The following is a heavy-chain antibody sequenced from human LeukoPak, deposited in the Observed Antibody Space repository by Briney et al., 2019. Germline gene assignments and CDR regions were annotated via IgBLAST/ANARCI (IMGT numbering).Heavy chain of an antibody. D-gene: IGHD6-19*01. V-gene: IGHV1-3*01. CDR1: GYTFTSYA. CDR2: INAGNGNT. J-gene: IGHJ4*02. Sequence: GASVTVSCKASGYTFTSYAMHWVRQAPGQRLEWMGWINAGNGNTKYSQKFQGRVTITRDTSASTAYTELSSLRSEDTAVYYCARGDGWYYFDYWGQGTLVTVSS. CDR3: ARGDGWYYFDY.